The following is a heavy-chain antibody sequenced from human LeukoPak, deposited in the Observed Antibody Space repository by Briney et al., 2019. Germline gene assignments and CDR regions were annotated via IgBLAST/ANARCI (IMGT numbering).Heavy chain of an antibody. Sequence: SGGSLRLSCAASGFTVSYYDMRWVRQAPGKGLEWVSIIYSVGSKYYAESVKGRFTISRDNYKNTLYLQMNSLRAEDTAVYYCASGEARAFDYWGQGTLVTVSS. CDR1: GFTVSYYD. CDR2: IYSVGSK. CDR3: ASGEARAFDY. V-gene: IGHV3-66*01. J-gene: IGHJ4*02. D-gene: IGHD3-10*01.